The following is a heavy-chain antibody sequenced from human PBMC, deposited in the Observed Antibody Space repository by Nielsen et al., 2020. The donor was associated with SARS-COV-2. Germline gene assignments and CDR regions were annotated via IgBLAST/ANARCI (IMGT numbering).Heavy chain of an antibody. D-gene: IGHD3-10*01. CDR3: AKDARSSGRALYYYYGMDV. Sequence: GGSLRLSCAASGFTFSSYGMHWVRQAPGKGLEWVAVISYDGSNKYYADFVKGRFTISRDNSKNTLYLQMNSLRAEDTAVYYCAKDARSSGRALYYYYGMDVWGQGTTVTVSS. J-gene: IGHJ6*02. CDR2: ISYDGSNK. V-gene: IGHV3-30*18. CDR1: GFTFSSYG.